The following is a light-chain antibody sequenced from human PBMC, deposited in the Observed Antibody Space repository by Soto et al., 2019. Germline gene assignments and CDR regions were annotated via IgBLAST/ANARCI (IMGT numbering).Light chain of an antibody. Sequence: QCVLTQPPSVSGAPGQRGTISCTGSSSNIGAGYDVHWYQQLPGTAPKLLIYGNSNRPSGVPDRFSGSKSGTSASLAITGLQAEDEADYYCQSYDSSLSAFYVFGTGTKVTVL. CDR3: QSYDSSLSAFYV. CDR1: SSNIGAGYD. V-gene: IGLV1-40*01. CDR2: GNS. J-gene: IGLJ1*01.